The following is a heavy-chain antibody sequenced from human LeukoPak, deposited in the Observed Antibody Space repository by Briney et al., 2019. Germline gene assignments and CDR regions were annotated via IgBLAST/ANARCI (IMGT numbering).Heavy chain of an antibody. Sequence: ASVKVSCKASGYTFTSYAMHWMRQAPGQRLEWMGWINAGNGNTKYSQKFQGRVTITRDTSASTAYMELSSLRSEDTAVYYCARVRYYYGSGSYYPGGAFDPWGQGTLVTVSS. CDR1: GYTFTSYA. D-gene: IGHD3-10*01. CDR3: ARVRYYYGSGSYYPGGAFDP. V-gene: IGHV1-3*01. CDR2: INAGNGNT. J-gene: IGHJ5*02.